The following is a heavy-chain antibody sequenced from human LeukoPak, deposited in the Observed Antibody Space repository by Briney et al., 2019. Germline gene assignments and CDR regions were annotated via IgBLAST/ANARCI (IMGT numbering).Heavy chain of an antibody. D-gene: IGHD2-2*01. CDR2: IWYDGSNK. V-gene: IGHV3-33*01. J-gene: IGHJ5*02. CDR1: GFTFSSYG. CDR3: ARERCSSTNCYGTANWFDP. Sequence: GGSLRLSCAASGFTFSSYGMHWVRQAPDKGLEWVAIIWYDGSNKYYADSVKGRFTISRDNSKNTLYLQMNSLRAEDTAVYYCARERCSSTNCYGTANWFDPWGQGTLVTVSS.